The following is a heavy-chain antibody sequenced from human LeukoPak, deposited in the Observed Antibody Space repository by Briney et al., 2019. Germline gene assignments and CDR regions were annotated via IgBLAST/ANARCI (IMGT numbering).Heavy chain of an antibody. CDR1: GYTFTSYG. V-gene: IGHV1-18*01. CDR3: AREAAVYWLAAFDI. D-gene: IGHD2-8*02. Sequence: ASVKVSCKASGYTFTSYGISWVRQAPGQGLEWMGWISAYNGNTNCAQKLQGRVTMTTDTSTSTAYMELRSLRSDDTAVYYCAREAAVYWLAAFDIWGQGTMVTVSS. J-gene: IGHJ3*02. CDR2: ISAYNGNT.